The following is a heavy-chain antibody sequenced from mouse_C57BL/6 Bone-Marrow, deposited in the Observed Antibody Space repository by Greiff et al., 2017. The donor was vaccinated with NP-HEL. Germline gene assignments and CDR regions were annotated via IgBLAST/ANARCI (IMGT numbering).Heavy chain of an antibody. Sequence: EVQLVESGPGLVKPSQSLSLTCSVTGYSITSGYYWNWIRQFPGNKLEWMGYISYDGSNNYNPSLKNRISITRDTSKNQFFLKLNSVTTEDTATYYCADYGRAMDYWGQGTSVTVSS. V-gene: IGHV3-6*01. D-gene: IGHD1-1*01. J-gene: IGHJ4*01. CDR3: ADYGRAMDY. CDR1: GYSITSGYY. CDR2: ISYDGSN.